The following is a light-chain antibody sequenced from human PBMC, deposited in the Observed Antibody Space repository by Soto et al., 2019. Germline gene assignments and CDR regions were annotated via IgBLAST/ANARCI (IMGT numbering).Light chain of an antibody. V-gene: IGKV3-11*01. CDR3: QQRSNWPG. J-gene: IGKJ4*01. Sequence: EIVLTQSPATLSLSPGERATLSCRASQSVNNFLAWYQQKPGQTPRLLIFDASNRATGIPARCSGSGSGTDCTLTISSLEPEDFAVYYCQQRSNWPGFGGGTKVEI. CDR2: DAS. CDR1: QSVNNF.